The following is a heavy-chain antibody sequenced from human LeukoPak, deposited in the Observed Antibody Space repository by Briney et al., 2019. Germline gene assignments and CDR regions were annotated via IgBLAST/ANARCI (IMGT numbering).Heavy chain of an antibody. J-gene: IGHJ4*02. CDR2: ISGSGGNT. V-gene: IGHV3-23*01. CDR3: AKNRWFRGVIVLPQLDS. Sequence: PGGSLRLSCAASGFTFSSFPMSWVRQAPGKGLKWVSSISGSGGNTYYAASVEGRFTISRDYSKDTLSLQMHSLRAADTAVYYCAKNRWFRGVIVLPQLDSWGQGTLVTVSS. CDR1: GFTFSSFP. D-gene: IGHD3-16*02.